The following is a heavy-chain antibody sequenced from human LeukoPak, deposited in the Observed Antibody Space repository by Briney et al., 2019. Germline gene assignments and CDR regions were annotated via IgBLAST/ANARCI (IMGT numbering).Heavy chain of an antibody. J-gene: IGHJ1*01. Sequence: PSETLSLTCTVSGGSISSGSYHWGWIRQPPGKGLEWIGSIYYSGSTYYNPSLKSRVTISVDTSKNQFSLKLSSVTAADTAVYYCARDPSGEQWPVRGYFQHWGQGTLVTVSS. CDR2: IYYSGST. CDR3: ARDPSGEQWPVRGYFQH. V-gene: IGHV4-39*07. D-gene: IGHD6-19*01. CDR1: GGSISSGSYH.